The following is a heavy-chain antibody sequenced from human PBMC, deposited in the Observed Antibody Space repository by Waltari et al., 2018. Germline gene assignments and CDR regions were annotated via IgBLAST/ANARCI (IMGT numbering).Heavy chain of an antibody. V-gene: IGHV4-34*01. CDR3: ARKSVRGNWGLRPYYGMDV. CDR2: INHSGST. J-gene: IGHJ6*02. D-gene: IGHD7-27*01. CDR1: GGSFSGYY. Sequence: QVQLQQWGAGLLKPSETLSLTCAVYGGSFSGYYWSWIRQPPGKGLEWIGEINHSGSTNYNPSLKSRFTISVDTSKNQVSLKLSSVTAADTAVYYCARKSVRGNWGLRPYYGMDVWGQGTTVTVSS.